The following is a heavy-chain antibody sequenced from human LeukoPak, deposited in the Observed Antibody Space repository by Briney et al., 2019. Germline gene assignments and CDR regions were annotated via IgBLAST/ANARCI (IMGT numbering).Heavy chain of an antibody. CDR3: ASRNQYCGGDCFWAFDI. D-gene: IGHD2-21*02. CDR1: GFTFSSYG. Sequence: PGRSLRLSCAASGFTFSSYGMHWVRQAPGKGLEWVSSISSSGSYIYYADSVKGRFTISRDNAKNSLYLQMNSLRAEDTAVYYCASRNQYCGGDCFWAFDIWGQGTMVTVSS. V-gene: IGHV3-21*01. J-gene: IGHJ3*02. CDR2: ISSSGSYI.